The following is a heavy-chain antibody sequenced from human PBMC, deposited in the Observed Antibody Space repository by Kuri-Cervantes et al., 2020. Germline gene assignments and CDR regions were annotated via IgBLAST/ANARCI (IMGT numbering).Heavy chain of an antibody. CDR3: ARGTGFGWFDP. CDR2: ISGGST. CDR1: GFTVSSNE. D-gene: IGHD1-1*01. Sequence: ESLKISCAASGFTVSSNEMSWVRQAPGKGLEWVSSISGGSTYYADSVKGRFTISRDNAKNSLYLQMNSLRAEDTAVYYCARGTGFGWFDPWGQGTLVTVSS. V-gene: IGHV3-38*03. J-gene: IGHJ5*02.